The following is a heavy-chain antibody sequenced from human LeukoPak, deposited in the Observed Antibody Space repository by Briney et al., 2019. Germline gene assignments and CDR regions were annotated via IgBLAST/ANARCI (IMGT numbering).Heavy chain of an antibody. J-gene: IGHJ6*02. CDR3: ARDYGAAAEDIGYYYYYYGMDV. CDR2: ISAYNGNT. V-gene: IGHV1-18*04. D-gene: IGHD6-13*01. Sequence: GESLKISCKGSGYSFTSYWIGWVRQAPGQGLEWMGWISAYNGNTNYAQKLQGRVTMTTDTSTSTAYMELRSLRSDDTAVYYCARDYGAAAEDIGYYYYYYGMDVWGQGTTVTVSS. CDR1: GYSFTSYW.